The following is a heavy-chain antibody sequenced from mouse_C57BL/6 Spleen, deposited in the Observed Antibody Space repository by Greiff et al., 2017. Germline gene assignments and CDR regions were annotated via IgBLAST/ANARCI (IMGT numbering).Heavy chain of an antibody. Sequence: EVQGVESGAELVRPGASVKLSCTASGFNIKDDYMHWVKQRPEQGLEWIGWIDPENGDTEYASKFQGKATITADTSSNTAYLQLSSLTSEDTAVYYCTTTYYDGMDYWGQGTSVTVSS. CDR1: GFNIKDDY. CDR3: TTTYYDGMDY. V-gene: IGHV14-4*01. D-gene: IGHD2-10*01. J-gene: IGHJ4*01. CDR2: IDPENGDT.